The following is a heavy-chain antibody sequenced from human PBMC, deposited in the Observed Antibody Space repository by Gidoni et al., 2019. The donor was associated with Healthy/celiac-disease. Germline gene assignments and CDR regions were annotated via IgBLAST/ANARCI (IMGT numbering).Heavy chain of an antibody. D-gene: IGHD3-3*01. V-gene: IGHV3-30*18. CDR3: AKDIGDFWSGYHKNYYYYGMDV. J-gene: IGHJ6*02. CDR1: GFTFSSYG. Sequence: QVQLVESGGGVVQPGRSLRLSCAASGFTFSSYGMPWDRQAPGKGLEWVAVISYDGSNKYYADSVKGRFTISRDNSKNTLYLQMNSLRAEDTAVYYCAKDIGDFWSGYHKNYYYYGMDVWGQGTTVTVSS. CDR2: ISYDGSNK.